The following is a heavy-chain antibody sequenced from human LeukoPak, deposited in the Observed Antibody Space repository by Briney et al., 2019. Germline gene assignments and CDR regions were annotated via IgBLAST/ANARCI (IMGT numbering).Heavy chain of an antibody. V-gene: IGHV1-18*01. CDR2: ISAYNGNT. J-gene: IGHJ5*02. CDR1: GYTFTSYG. CDR3: ARVSSHHWFDP. Sequence: GASVKVSCKASGYTFTSYGISRVRQAPGQGLEWMGWISAYNGNTNYARKLQGRVTMTTDTSTSTAYMELRSLRSDDTAVYYCARVSSHHWFDPWGQGTLVTVSS.